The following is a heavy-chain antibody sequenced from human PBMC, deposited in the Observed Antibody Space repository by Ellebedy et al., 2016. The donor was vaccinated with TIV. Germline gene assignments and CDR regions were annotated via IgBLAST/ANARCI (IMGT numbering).Heavy chain of an antibody. Sequence: GGSLRLSCEASGFTFSNSNLNWVRQAPGKGLEWVSYISTGSRNIYYADSVKGRFTISRDNAKNSLYLHMNSLRDEDTAVYYCARDGAYNYDTYWHFDLWGRGTLVTVSS. D-gene: IGHD5-18*01. CDR3: ARDGAYNYDTYWHFDL. CDR2: ISTGSRNI. CDR1: GFTFSNSN. J-gene: IGHJ2*01. V-gene: IGHV3-48*02.